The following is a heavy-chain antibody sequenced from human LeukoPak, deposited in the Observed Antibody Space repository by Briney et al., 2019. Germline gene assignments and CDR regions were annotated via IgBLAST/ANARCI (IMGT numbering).Heavy chain of an antibody. CDR2: IYSGGNT. CDR3: AKDGQAFSYGPGHRFDY. CDR1: GFIVSSNY. J-gene: IGHJ4*02. V-gene: IGHV3-53*01. Sequence: PGGSLRLSCAASGFIVSSNYMNWVRQAPGEGLEWVSVIYSGGNTYYADSVKGRFTISRDNSKNTLYLQMNSLRAEDTAVYSCAKDGQAFSYGPGHRFDYWGQGTLVTVSS. D-gene: IGHD3-10*01.